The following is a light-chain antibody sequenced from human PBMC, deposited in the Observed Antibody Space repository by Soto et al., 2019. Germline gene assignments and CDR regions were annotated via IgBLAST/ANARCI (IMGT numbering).Light chain of an antibody. CDR3: QQYNKWPPYT. V-gene: IGKV3-15*01. J-gene: IGKJ2*01. CDR1: QSVSRN. CDR2: GAS. Sequence: EIVMTQSPDTLSVSPGERATLSCRASQSVSRNLAWYQQKPGQAPRLLIYGASSRATGIPARFSGSGSGTEFTLTISSLQSEDFAVYYCQQYNKWPPYTFGQGTKLEIK.